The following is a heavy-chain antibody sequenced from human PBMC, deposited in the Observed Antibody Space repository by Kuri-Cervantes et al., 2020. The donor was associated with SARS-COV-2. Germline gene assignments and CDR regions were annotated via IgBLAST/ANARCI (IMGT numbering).Heavy chain of an antibody. J-gene: IGHJ5*02. CDR3: ARGGIITGTTYGWFDP. D-gene: IGHD1-7*01. CDR1: GFTFSSYA. CDR2: ISGSGGST. Sequence: GESLKISCAASGFTFSSYAMSWVRQAPGKGLEWVSAISGSGGSTYYADSVKGRFTVSRDNSKNTLYLQMNSLRAEDTAVYYCARGGIITGTTYGWFDPWGQGTLVTVSS. V-gene: IGHV3-23*01.